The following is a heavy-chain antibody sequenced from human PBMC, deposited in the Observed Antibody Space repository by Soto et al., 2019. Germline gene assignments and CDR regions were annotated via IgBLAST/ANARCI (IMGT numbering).Heavy chain of an antibody. CDR3: AADATAWQQMVPSDY. Sequence: SVKVSCKASGFTFTSSAFQWVRQARGQRLEWIGWIAVGSGYTNYAQRFQDRVTLTRDMSTATTYMGLSRLTSEDTAIYYCAADATAWQQMVPSDYWGQGTLVTVSS. V-gene: IGHV1-58*01. CDR2: IAVGSGYT. D-gene: IGHD2-8*01. J-gene: IGHJ4*02. CDR1: GFTFTSSA.